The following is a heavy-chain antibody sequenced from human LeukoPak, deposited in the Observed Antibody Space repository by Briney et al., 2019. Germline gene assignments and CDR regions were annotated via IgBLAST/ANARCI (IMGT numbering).Heavy chain of an antibody. V-gene: IGHV2-5*01. CDR3: AHRQLLGLRGYFDY. J-gene: IGHJ4*02. CDR1: GFSLTTSAVG. Sequence: KSGPTLVNPTQTLTLTCSFSGFSLTTSAVGVGWIRQPPGKALEWLAMIYGNDDKRLSDDKRYNAALRNRVTITKDTSKNQVVPTMTNMDPVDTATYYCAHRQLLGLRGYFDYWGQGTLVTVSS. CDR2: IYGNDDKRLSDDK. D-gene: IGHD2-21*02.